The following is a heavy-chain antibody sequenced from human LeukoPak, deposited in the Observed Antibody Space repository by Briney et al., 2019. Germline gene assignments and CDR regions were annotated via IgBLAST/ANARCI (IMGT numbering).Heavy chain of an antibody. D-gene: IGHD6-13*01. CDR3: AREAYSSSWYVYYYYYGMDV. CDR2: INPSGGST. Sequence: ASVKVSCKASGYTFTSYYMHWVRQAPGQGLEWMGIINPSGGSTSYAQKFQGRVTMTRDTSTSTVYMELSSLRSEDTAVYYCAREAYSSSWYVYYYYYGMDVWGQGTTVTVSS. J-gene: IGHJ6*02. V-gene: IGHV1-46*01. CDR1: GYTFTSYY.